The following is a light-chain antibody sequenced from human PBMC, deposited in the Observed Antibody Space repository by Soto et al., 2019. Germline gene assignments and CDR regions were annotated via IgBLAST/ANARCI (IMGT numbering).Light chain of an antibody. Sequence: DIVMTQSPASLAVSLGERATINCKSSQSLLNSANEKIHLDWYQQKPGQPPKLLIWRASTRDSGVPDRFSGSGSGTDFTLTINSLQAEDVATYYCQQYGSAHLTFGGGTKVEI. V-gene: IGKV4-1*01. CDR1: QSLLNSANEKIH. CDR3: QQYGSAHLT. CDR2: RAS. J-gene: IGKJ4*01.